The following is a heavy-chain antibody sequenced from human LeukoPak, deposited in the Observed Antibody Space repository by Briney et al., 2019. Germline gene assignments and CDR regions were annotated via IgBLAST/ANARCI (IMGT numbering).Heavy chain of an antibody. CDR3: ARIRDGYHKVIDY. V-gene: IGHV4-31*03. CDR1: GGSISSGGYY. Sequence: SETLSLTCTVSGGSISSGGYYWSWIRQHPGKGLEWIGYIYYSGSTYYNPSLKSRVTISVDTSKNQFSLKLSSVTAADTAVYYCARIRDGYHKVIDYWGQGTLVTVSS. CDR2: IYYSGST. J-gene: IGHJ4*02. D-gene: IGHD5-24*01.